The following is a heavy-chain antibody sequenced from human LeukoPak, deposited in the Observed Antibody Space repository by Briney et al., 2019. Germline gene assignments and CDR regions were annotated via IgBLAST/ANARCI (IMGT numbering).Heavy chain of an antibody. CDR1: GGTFSSYA. V-gene: IGHV1-69*04. CDR2: IIPIFGIA. Sequence: ASVKVSCKASGGTFSSYAISWVRQAPGQGLEWMGRIIPIFGIANYAQKFQSRVTITADKSTSTAYMELSSLRSEDTAVYYCARVGRGSERGYDFWSGYPNWFDPWGQGTLVTVSS. CDR3: ARVGRGSERGYDFWSGYPNWFDP. J-gene: IGHJ5*02. D-gene: IGHD3-3*01.